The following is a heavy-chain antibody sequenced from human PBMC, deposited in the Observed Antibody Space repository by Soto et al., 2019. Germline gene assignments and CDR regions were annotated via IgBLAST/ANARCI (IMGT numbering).Heavy chain of an antibody. J-gene: IGHJ4*02. D-gene: IGHD1-26*01. Sequence: QVQLVQSGAEVKKPGSSVKVSCKASGGTFSSYSINWVRQAPGQGLEWMGEIIPIFGTANYAQKFQGRVMITADESTSTAYMELSSLRSEDTAAYYCARDGGRHSGGIDYWGQGTLVTVSS. CDR3: ARDGGRHSGGIDY. CDR2: IIPIFGTA. V-gene: IGHV1-69*01. CDR1: GGTFSSYS.